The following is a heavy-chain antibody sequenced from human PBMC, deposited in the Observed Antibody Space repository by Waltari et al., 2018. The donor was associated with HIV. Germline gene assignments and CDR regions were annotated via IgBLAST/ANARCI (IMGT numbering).Heavy chain of an antibody. CDR2: INTKTGNP. V-gene: IGHV7-4-1*02. J-gene: IGHJ4*02. CDR3: VREISTTGTYA. CDR1: GYTFTRYA. Sequence: QVQLVQSGSELKKPGASVKVSCKASGYTFTRYAMNWVRQAPGQGLEWMGWINTKTGNPTEAQGFTGRFAFSMDTSVSTAYLQISSLKAEDTAVYYCVREISTTGTYAWGQGTLVTVSS. D-gene: IGHD1-1*01.